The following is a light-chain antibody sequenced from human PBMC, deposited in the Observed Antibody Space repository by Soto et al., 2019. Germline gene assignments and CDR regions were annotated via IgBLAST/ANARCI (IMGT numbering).Light chain of an antibody. CDR1: QSVSSSY. J-gene: IGKJ1*01. CDR3: QQYGSSPWT. V-gene: IGKV3-20*01. CDR2: GAS. Sequence: EIVLTQSPGTLSLSPGERATLSCRASQSVSSSYLAWYQQKPGQAPRLLIYGASSRATGIPDRFSGSGSGTAFPLTISRLDPEDFAVYYCQQYGSSPWTFGQETKEEIK.